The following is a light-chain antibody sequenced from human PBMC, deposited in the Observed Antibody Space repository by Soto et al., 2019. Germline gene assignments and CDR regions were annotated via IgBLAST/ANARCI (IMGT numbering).Light chain of an antibody. CDR3: QQYDTFPRT. CDR1: ENINNW. V-gene: IGKV1-5*01. CDR2: DAS. Sequence: DIHMTQSPSTLSASVVDRVVITCRASENINNWLAWHQQKPGKPRKFLIYDASTLETGVPSRFSGSGSGTEFTLTISSLQPDDLATFYCQQYDTFPRTFGQGTTV. J-gene: IGKJ1*01.